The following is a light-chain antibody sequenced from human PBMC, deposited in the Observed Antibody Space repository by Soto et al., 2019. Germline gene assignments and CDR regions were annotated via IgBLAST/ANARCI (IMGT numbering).Light chain of an antibody. CDR1: QSISSW. Sequence: DIQMTQSPSTLSASVGDRVTIPCRASQSISSWLAWYQQKPGKAPKLLIYKASSLESGVPSRFSGSGSGTEFTLTISSLQPDDFATYYCQQYNSYSQWTFGQGTKVDIK. J-gene: IGKJ1*01. CDR3: QQYNSYSQWT. V-gene: IGKV1-5*03. CDR2: KAS.